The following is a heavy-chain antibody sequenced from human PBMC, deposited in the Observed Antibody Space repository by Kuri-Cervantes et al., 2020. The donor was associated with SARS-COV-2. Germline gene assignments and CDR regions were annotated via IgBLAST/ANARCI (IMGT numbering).Heavy chain of an antibody. V-gene: IGHV1-18*01. D-gene: IGHD2-2*01. Sequence: ASVKVSCKASGYTFTNFAISWVRQAPGQGLEWMGWISAYNGNTNSAQRLQGRVTMTTDTSTSTAYMELRSLRSDDTAVYYCARSLVPSAGSLTGRVDYWGQGTLVTVSS. CDR2: ISAYNGNT. CDR1: GYTFTNFA. J-gene: IGHJ4*02. CDR3: ARSLVPSAGSLTGRVDY.